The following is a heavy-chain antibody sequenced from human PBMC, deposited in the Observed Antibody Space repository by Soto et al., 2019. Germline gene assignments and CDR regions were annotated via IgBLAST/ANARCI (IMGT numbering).Heavy chain of an antibody. CDR1: GFTFSDYS. CDR3: AKEGPLIVGATTPAY. Sequence: GGSLRLSCAASGFTFSDYSMNWVRQAPGKGLEWVSYISDSSSTIYYADSVKGRFTISRDNAKNSLYLQVNSLRDEDSAVYYCAKEGPLIVGATTPAYWGQGTLVTVSS. V-gene: IGHV3-48*02. CDR2: ISDSSSTI. J-gene: IGHJ4*02. D-gene: IGHD1-26*01.